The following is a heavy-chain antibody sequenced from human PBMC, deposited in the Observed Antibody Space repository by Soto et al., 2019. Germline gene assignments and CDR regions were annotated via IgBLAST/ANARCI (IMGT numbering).Heavy chain of an antibody. D-gene: IGHD6-19*01. CDR1: EGTFSSYT. CDR3: ARAQYSSGWYYFDY. V-gene: IGHV1-69*02. Sequence: QVQLVQSGAEVKKPGSSVKVSCKASEGTFSSYTFSWVRQAPGQGLEWMGRIIPILGIANYAQKFQDRVTITADKSTSTAYMELSGLRSEDTAVYYCARAQYSSGWYYFDYWGQGTLVTVSS. J-gene: IGHJ4*02. CDR2: IIPILGIA.